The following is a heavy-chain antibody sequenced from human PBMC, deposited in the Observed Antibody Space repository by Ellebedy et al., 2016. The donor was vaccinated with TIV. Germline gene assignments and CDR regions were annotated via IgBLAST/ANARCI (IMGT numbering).Heavy chain of an antibody. J-gene: IGHJ4*03. CDR3: ARDQGWAYPGSTRFDY. D-gene: IGHD3-10*01. V-gene: IGHV3-7*01. CDR2: IKQDGSEK. CDR1: GFTFSDYW. Sequence: PGGSLRLSCAASGFTFSDYWMSWVRQAPGKGLEWVANIKQDGSEKWYVDSVKGRFTISRDNAKNSLYLQMSGLRAEDTAVYYCARDQGWAYPGSTRFDYWGQGTLVTVSS.